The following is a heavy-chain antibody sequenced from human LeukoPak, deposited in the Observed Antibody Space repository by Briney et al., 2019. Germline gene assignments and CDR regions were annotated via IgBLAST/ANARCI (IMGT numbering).Heavy chain of an antibody. CDR1: GGSISRGSYY. Sequence: SETLSLTCAVSGGSISRGSYYWGWIRQPPGKGLQWIGSISYSGNTYSNPSLAGRVTMSVDTSKNQFSLKLSPVTAADTAVYYCARDSSWFDPWGQGTLVTVSS. J-gene: IGHJ5*02. V-gene: IGHV4-39*07. CDR3: ARDSSWFDP. CDR2: ISYSGNT.